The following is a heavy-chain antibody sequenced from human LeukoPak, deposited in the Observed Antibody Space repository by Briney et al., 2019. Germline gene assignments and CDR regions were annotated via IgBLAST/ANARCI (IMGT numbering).Heavy chain of an antibody. Sequence: GASVKVSCKASGYTFTGYYMHWVRQAPGQGLEWMGWINPNSGGTNYAQKLQGRVTMTRDTSISTAYMELSRLRSDDTAVYYCARVGRRYGSGSYYFFDYWGQGTLVTVSS. CDR1: GYTFTGYY. V-gene: IGHV1-2*02. CDR3: ARVGRRYGSGSYYFFDY. CDR2: INPNSGGT. D-gene: IGHD3-10*01. J-gene: IGHJ4*02.